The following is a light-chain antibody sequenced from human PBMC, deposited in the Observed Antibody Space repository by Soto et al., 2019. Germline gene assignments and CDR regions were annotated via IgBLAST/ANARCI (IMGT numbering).Light chain of an antibody. J-gene: IGKJ1*01. CDR1: QTVLNNY. Sequence: EIVLTQSPGTLSLSPGERATLSCRASQTVLNNYLTWYQQKPGQAPRRLIFGASIRATGIPDRFSGSGSGTDLTLTISRLEPEDFAVYYCQQYGSSPTTFGQGTKVEIK. CDR2: GAS. CDR3: QQYGSSPTT. V-gene: IGKV3-20*01.